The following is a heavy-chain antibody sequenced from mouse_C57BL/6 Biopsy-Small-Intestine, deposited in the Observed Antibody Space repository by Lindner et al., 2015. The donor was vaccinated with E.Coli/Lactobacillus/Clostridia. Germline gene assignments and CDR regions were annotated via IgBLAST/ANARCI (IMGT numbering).Heavy chain of an antibody. V-gene: IGHV1-82*01. J-gene: IGHJ4*01. CDR2: IYPGDGDT. CDR1: GYAFSSSW. D-gene: IGHD3-2*02. CDR3: ARRGTAQSMNAMDY. Sequence: VQLQESGPELVKPGASLRISCKAPGYAFSSSWMNWVKQRPGKGLEWIGRIYPGDGDTNYNGKFKGKATLTADKSSSTAYMQLSSLTSEDSAVYFCARRGTAQSMNAMDYWGQGTSVTVSS.